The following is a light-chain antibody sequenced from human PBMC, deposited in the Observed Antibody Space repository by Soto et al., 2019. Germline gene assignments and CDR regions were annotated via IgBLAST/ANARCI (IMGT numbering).Light chain of an antibody. Sequence: EIVLTQSPGTLSVSLGERATLSCRASQGIGDTLAWYQHKPGQTPRLLIYGGSSRATGIPVRFSGSGSETDFTLTITRLEPEDFAVYYCQQYGSSSITFGQGTRLEIK. CDR2: GGS. CDR1: QGIGDT. J-gene: IGKJ5*01. CDR3: QQYGSSSIT. V-gene: IGKV3-20*01.